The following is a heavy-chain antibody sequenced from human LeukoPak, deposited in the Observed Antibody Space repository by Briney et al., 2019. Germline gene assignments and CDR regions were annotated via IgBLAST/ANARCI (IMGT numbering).Heavy chain of an antibody. D-gene: IGHD6-13*01. J-gene: IGHJ6*02. V-gene: IGHV4-34*01. CDR3: ARGERNSSSWSHKHYYYYYGMDV. CDR2: INHSGST. Sequence: SETLSLTCAVYGGSFSGYYWSWIRQPPRKGLEWIGEINHSGSTNYNPSLKSRVTISVDTSKNQFSLKLSSVTAADTAVYYCARGERNSSSWSHKHYYYYYGMDVWGQGTTVTVSS. CDR1: GGSFSGYY.